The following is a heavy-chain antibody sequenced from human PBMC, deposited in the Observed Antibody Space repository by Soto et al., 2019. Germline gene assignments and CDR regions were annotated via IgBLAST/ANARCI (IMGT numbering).Heavy chain of an antibody. J-gene: IGHJ4*02. Sequence: QVQLQESGPGLVKPSETLSLTCTISGGSISGYYWAWVRQSPRKGLEWIGYIYYTGSNNYNYNPSLNGGVSMSVDTSKNQFSLKLSSVTAADSAVYYCARHSSGWYLDRWGQGSLVPVSS. CDR3: ARHSSGWYLDR. V-gene: IGHV4-59*08. CDR2: IYYTGSNNY. D-gene: IGHD6-19*01. CDR1: GGSISGYY.